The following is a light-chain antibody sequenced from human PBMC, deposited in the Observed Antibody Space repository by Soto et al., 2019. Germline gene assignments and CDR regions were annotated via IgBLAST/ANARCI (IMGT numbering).Light chain of an antibody. J-gene: IGKJ1*01. V-gene: IGKV3-20*01. CDR3: QRYGSSTWWT. Sequence: EKGFAQSRGILSLYPVEIASLSCGTIQSVISNLSWYQQKSGQAPRLLLYGTSSRATGIPDRCSGSGSGTAFILTISRLVQEDFAVYYCQRYGSSTWWTFAQGTKV. CDR1: QSVISN. CDR2: GTS.